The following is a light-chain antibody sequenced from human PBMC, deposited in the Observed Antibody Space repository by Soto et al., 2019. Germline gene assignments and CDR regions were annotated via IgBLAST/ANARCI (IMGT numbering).Light chain of an antibody. CDR3: QQYNSYST. CDR1: QSISSW. CDR2: KAS. Sequence: DIQVTQSPSTLSASVGDRVTITCRASQSISSWLAWYQQKPGKAPKLLIYKASSLESGVPSRSSGSGSGTEFTLTISSLQPDDFATYYCQQYNSYSTFGQGTKVAIK. V-gene: IGKV1-5*03. J-gene: IGKJ1*01.